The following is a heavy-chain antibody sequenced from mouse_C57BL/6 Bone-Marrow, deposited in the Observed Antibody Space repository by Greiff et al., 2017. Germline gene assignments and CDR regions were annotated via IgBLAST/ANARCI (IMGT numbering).Heavy chain of an antibody. V-gene: IGHV1-81*01. Sequence: QVQLQQSGAELARPGASVKLSCKASGYTFTSYGISWVKQRTGQGLEWIGEIYPRSGNTYYNEKFKGKATLTADKSSSTAYMQLRSLSSEDSAVYLCARPHYGSSPGWFAYWGQGTLVTVSA. CDR3: ARPHYGSSPGWFAY. J-gene: IGHJ3*01. CDR1: GYTFTSYG. D-gene: IGHD1-1*01. CDR2: IYPRSGNT.